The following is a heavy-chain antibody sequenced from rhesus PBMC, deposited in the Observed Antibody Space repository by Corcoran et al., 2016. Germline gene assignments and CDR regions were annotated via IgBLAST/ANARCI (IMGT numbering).Heavy chain of an antibody. CDR1: GGSISDSYY. Sequence: QVQLQESGPGLVKPSETLSLTCAVSGGSISDSYYWSWIRQLPGKGLEWIGNTYGNTASTYYNPSLNSRVTISKDTSKNHFFLKVSSVTAADTAIYYCATDSGYSSGYNRFDVWGAGVLVTASS. J-gene: IGHJ5-1*01. CDR3: ATDSGYSSGYNRFDV. V-gene: IGHV4S9*01. D-gene: IGHD5-24*01. CDR2: TYGNTAST.